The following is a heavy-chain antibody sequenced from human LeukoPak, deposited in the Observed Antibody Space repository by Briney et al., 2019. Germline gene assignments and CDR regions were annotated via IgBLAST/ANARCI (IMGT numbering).Heavy chain of an antibody. J-gene: IGHJ4*02. D-gene: IGHD6-6*01. Sequence: GGSLRLSCAASGFTFSSYWMHWVRQAPGKGLVWVSRINSDGSSTSYADSVKGRFTISRDDSKNTLYLQMNSLRAEDTAVYYCARDQGITARLFEYWGQGTLVTVSS. V-gene: IGHV3-74*01. CDR2: INSDGSST. CDR3: ARDQGITARLFEY. CDR1: GFTFSSYW.